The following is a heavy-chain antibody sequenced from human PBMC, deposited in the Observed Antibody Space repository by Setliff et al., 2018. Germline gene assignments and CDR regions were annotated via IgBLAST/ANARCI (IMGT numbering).Heavy chain of an antibody. D-gene: IGHD1-1*01. Sequence: PSETLSLTCTVSGGSLSSYNYWSWIRQPAGKGLEWIGQIYTDGSTNYNPSLKSRVTISVDKSKNQFSLELRSVTAADTAVYYCARTGTYRYFDYWGQGALVTV. CDR3: ARTGTYRYFDY. V-gene: IGHV4-61*09. J-gene: IGHJ4*02. CDR2: IYTDGST. CDR1: GGSLSSYNY.